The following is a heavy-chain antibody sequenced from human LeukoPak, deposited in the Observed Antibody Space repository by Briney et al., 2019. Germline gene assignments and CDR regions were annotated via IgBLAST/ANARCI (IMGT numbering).Heavy chain of an antibody. Sequence: PSETLSLTCTVSIGSIGSYYWSWIRQPAGKGLESIGHISTSGSTNYNPYLESRVTISIDTSRNQFSLKLSSVAAADTAVYYCASAYGDYVSGFFDYWGQGTLVTVSS. CDR1: IGSIGSYY. D-gene: IGHD4-17*01. J-gene: IGHJ4*02. V-gene: IGHV4-4*08. CDR2: ISTSGST. CDR3: ASAYGDYVSGFFDY.